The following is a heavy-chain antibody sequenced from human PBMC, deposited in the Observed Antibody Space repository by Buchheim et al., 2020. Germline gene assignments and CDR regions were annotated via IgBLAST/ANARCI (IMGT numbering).Heavy chain of an antibody. J-gene: IGHJ6*02. Sequence: QVQLQESGPGLVKPSGTLSLTCDVSGGSISSNYWWSWVRQPPGMRLEWIGEIYHSGSTNYNPSLKSRVTISLDKSKNQFSLKLTSVTAADTAVYYCARIPYYYYYGLDGWGQGTT. D-gene: IGHD2-21*01. V-gene: IGHV4-4*02. CDR1: GGSISSNYW. CDR3: ARIPYYYYYGLDG. CDR2: IYHSGST.